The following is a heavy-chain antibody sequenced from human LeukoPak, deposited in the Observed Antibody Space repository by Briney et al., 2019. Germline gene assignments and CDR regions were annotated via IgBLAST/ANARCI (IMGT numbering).Heavy chain of an antibody. CDR3: ARDSPAGRTYFDY. Sequence: GSLRLSCAASGITFSTYTMNWVRQAPGKGLEWVANIKQDGSEKYYVDSVKGRFTISRDNAKNSLYLQMNSLRAEDTAVYYCARDSPAGRTYFDYWGQGTLVTVSS. V-gene: IGHV3-7*05. D-gene: IGHD1-1*01. CDR1: GITFSTYT. CDR2: IKQDGSEK. J-gene: IGHJ4*02.